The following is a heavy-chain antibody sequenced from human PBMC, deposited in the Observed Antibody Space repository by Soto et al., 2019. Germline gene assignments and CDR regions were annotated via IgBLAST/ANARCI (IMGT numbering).Heavy chain of an antibody. V-gene: IGHV4-30-2*01. Sequence: PXETLSPTCSVSGASLSSGGYCWSWIRQPRGKGLEWIGYIYHSGSTYYNPSLKSRVTISVDRSKNQFSLKLSSVTAADTAVYYCARASLLTGYYDYYYGMDVWGQGTTVTVSS. CDR2: IYHSGST. J-gene: IGHJ6*02. CDR3: ARASLLTGYYDYYYGMDV. CDR1: GASLSSGGYC. D-gene: IGHD3-9*01.